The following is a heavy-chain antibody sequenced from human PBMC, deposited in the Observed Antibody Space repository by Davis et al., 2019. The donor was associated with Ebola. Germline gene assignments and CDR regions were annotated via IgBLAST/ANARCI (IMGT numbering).Heavy chain of an antibody. D-gene: IGHD6-13*01. J-gene: IGHJ6*03. CDR1: GYTFTGYY. Sequence: ASVKVSCKASGYTFTGYYMHWVRQAPGQGLEWMGWINPNSGGTNYAQKFQGRVTMTRDTSISTAYMELSRLRSDDTAVYYCARDLEGRDGRSWSYYYYYMNVWGKGTTVTVSS. V-gene: IGHV1-2*02. CDR2: INPNSGGT. CDR3: ARDLEGRDGRSWSYYYYYMNV.